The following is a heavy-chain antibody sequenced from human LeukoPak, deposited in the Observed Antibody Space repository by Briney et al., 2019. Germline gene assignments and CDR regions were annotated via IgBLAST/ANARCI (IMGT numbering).Heavy chain of an antibody. J-gene: IGHJ4*02. Sequence: SETLSLTCAVYGGSFSGYYWSWIRQPPGKGPEWIGEINHSGSTNYNPSLKSRVTISVDTSKNQFSLKLSSVTAADTAVYYCARAPRYFDWLLNFDYWGQGTLVTVSS. CDR2: INHSGST. V-gene: IGHV4-34*01. D-gene: IGHD3-9*01. CDR3: ARAPRYFDWLLNFDY. CDR1: GGSFSGYY.